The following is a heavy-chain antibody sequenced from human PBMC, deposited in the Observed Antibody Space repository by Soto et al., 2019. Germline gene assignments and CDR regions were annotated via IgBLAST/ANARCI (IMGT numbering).Heavy chain of an antibody. V-gene: IGHV3-15*01. J-gene: IGHJ4*02. Sequence: EVQLVESGGDLVKPGESLRLSCVASGITFSNAWLCWVRQAPGKGLEWVARVKRQTEGAKTDYAAPVKGRFTISRDDSKNTVYLQMKSLRIEGTAVYYCATENWGRGDYWGQGTLVTVSS. CDR3: ATENWGRGDY. D-gene: IGHD7-27*01. CDR1: GITFSNAW. CDR2: VKRQTEGAKT.